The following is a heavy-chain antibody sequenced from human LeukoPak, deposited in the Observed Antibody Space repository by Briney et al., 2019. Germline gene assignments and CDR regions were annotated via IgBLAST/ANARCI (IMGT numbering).Heavy chain of an antibody. CDR3: ARELPPVVNFSFDS. CDR2: LRYDGSDK. CDR1: GFTFSSYG. V-gene: IGHV3-33*01. J-gene: IGHJ4*02. Sequence: GRSLRLSCEASGFTFSSYGMHWVRQAPGKGLEWVAVLRYDGSDKYYAGSVKGRFSISRDNSKNTLYLQMNSLRAEDTAVYYCARELPPVVNFSFDSWGQGTLVTVSS. D-gene: IGHD3-22*01.